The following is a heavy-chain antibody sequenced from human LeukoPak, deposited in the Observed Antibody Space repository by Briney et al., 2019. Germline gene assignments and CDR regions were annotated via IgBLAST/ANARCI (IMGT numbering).Heavy chain of an antibody. CDR1: GGSISSYY. CDR2: IYYSGST. CDR3: ARVNYGDPGYYYYYMDV. V-gene: IGHV4-59*01. J-gene: IGHJ6*03. Sequence: KPSETLSLTCTVSGGSISSYYWSWIRQPPGKGLEWIGYIYYSGSTNYNPSHKSRVTISVDTSKNQFSLKLSSVTAADTAVYYCARVNYGDPGYYYYYMDVWGKGTTVTVSS. D-gene: IGHD4-17*01.